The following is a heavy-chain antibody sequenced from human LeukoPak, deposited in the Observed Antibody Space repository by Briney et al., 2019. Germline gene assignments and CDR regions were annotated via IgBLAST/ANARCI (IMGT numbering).Heavy chain of an antibody. Sequence: GSLRLSCAASGFTFSSYSMNWVRQAPGKGLEWIGYIYYSGSTNYNPSLKSRVTISVDTSKNQFSLKLSSVTAADTAVCYCASLGEFDYWGQGTLVTVSS. CDR2: IYYSGST. CDR3: ASLGEFDY. J-gene: IGHJ4*02. CDR1: GFTFSSYS. V-gene: IGHV4-59*01.